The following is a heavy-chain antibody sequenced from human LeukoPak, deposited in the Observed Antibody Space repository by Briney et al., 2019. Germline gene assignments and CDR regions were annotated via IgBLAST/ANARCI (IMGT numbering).Heavy chain of an antibody. Sequence: GGSLRLSCAASGFTFSSYWMSWVRQAPGKGLEGVAKIKQDGSHQSYVDSVKGRFTISRDNSKNTLYLQMNSLRAEDTAVYYCAKDRVVVVPAALFDYWGQGTLVTVSS. D-gene: IGHD2-2*01. CDR2: IKQDGSHQ. CDR1: GFTFSSYW. CDR3: AKDRVVVVPAALFDY. J-gene: IGHJ4*02. V-gene: IGHV3-7*05.